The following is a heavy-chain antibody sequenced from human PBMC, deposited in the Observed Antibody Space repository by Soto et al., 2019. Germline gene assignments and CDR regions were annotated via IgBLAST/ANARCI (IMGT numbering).Heavy chain of an antibody. D-gene: IGHD6-19*01. V-gene: IGHV1-18*04. CDR2: ISAYNGNT. J-gene: IGHJ4*02. Sequence: QVQLVQSGAEVKKPGASVKVSCKASGYTFTSYGINWVRQAPGQGLEWMGWISAYNGNTNYAQNHQGRVTMSTDTSTSTGYMELRSRRADDTAVYYCARGERYSSGWYGGYWGQGTLVTVSS. CDR1: GYTFTSYG. CDR3: ARGERYSSGWYGGY.